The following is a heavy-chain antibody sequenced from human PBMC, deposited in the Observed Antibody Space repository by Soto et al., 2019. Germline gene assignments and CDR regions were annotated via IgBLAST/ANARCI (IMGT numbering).Heavy chain of an antibody. J-gene: IGHJ3*02. CDR3: ARVRITIFGVVWDPNEPRWRPHDAFDI. CDR2: IYYSGST. V-gene: IGHV4-31*03. Sequence: QVQLQESGPGLVKPSQTLSLTCTVSGGSISSGGYYWSWIRQHPGKGLEWIGYIYYSGSTYYNPSLKSRVTISVDTSKNQFSLKLSSVTAADTAVYYCARVRITIFGVVWDPNEPRWRPHDAFDIWGQGTMVTVSS. CDR1: GGSISSGGYY. D-gene: IGHD3-3*01.